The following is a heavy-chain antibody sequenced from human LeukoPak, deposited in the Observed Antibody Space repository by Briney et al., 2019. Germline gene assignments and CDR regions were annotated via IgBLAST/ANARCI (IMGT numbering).Heavy chain of an antibody. CDR1: GYTFIDYY. CDR2: INPNTGVK. V-gene: IGHV1-2*04. Sequence: ASVKVSCKTSGYTFIDYYIHGVRQAPGQGRQWMGWINPNTGVKNNARKFQGWVTMTRDTSISTAYMDVSRLKSDDTALYYCARVSLIYGSGSYYQSPLAYWGQGTLVTVSS. CDR3: ARVSLIYGSGSYYQSPLAY. J-gene: IGHJ4*02. D-gene: IGHD3-10*01.